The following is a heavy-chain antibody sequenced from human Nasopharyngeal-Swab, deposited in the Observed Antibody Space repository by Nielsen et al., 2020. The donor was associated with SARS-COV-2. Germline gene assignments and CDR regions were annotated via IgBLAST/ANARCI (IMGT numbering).Heavy chain of an antibody. CDR2: IYYSGST. V-gene: IGHV4-59*01. Sequence: SETLSLTCTVSGGSISSYYWSWIRQPPGKGLEWIGYIYYSGSTNYNPSLKSRVTISVDTSKNQFSLKLSSVTAADTAVYYCARGITILGVAEPWFDPWGQGTLVTVSS. CDR1: GGSISSYY. CDR3: ARGITILGVAEPWFDP. J-gene: IGHJ5*02. D-gene: IGHD3-3*01.